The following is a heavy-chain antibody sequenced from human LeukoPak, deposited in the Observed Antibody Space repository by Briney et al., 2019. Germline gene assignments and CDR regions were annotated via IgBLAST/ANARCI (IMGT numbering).Heavy chain of an antibody. CDR2: ISSSNTYI. CDR1: GFTFSSYS. V-gene: IGHV3-21*01. D-gene: IGHD6-13*01. Sequence: PGGSLRLSCATSGFTFSSYSMIWVRQAPGKGLEWVSSISSSNTYIYYADSVKDRFTISRDNAKNSLYLQMNSLRAEDTAVYYCARGGMAAAFIADYWGQGTLVTVSS. J-gene: IGHJ4*02. CDR3: ARGGMAAAFIADY.